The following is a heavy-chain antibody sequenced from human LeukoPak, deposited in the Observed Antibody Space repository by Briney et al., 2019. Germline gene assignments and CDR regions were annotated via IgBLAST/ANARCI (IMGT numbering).Heavy chain of an antibody. CDR2: ISSSSSYI. CDR1: GFTFRSYS. J-gene: IGHJ4*02. D-gene: IGHD2-2*01. CDR3: ARVGYCSSTSCHDFDY. Sequence: PGGYLRLSCASSGFTFRSYSMNWVRQAPGKGLEWVSSISSSSSYIYYADSVKGRFTISRDNAKNSLYLQMNSLRAEDTAVYYCARVGYCSSTSCHDFDYWGQGTLVTVSS. V-gene: IGHV3-21*01.